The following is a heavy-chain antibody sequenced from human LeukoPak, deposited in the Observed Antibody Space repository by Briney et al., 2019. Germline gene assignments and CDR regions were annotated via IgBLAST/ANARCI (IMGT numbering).Heavy chain of an antibody. D-gene: IGHD5/OR15-5a*01. V-gene: IGHV4-31*03. CDR1: GGSISTSSYY. CDR3: AREVSAAFDI. CDR2: IYYSGST. J-gene: IGHJ3*02. Sequence: PSETLSLTCTVSGGSISTSSYYWGWIRQPPGKGLEWIGYIYYSGSTYYNPSLKSRVTISVDTSKNQFSLKLSSVTAADTAVYYCAREVSAAFDIWGQGTMVTVSS.